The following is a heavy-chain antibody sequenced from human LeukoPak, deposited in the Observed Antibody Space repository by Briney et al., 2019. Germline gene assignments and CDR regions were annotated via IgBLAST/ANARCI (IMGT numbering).Heavy chain of an antibody. CDR1: GYTFTGYY. Sequence: ASVKLSCKASGYTFTGYYMHWVRQAPGQGLEWMGWINPNSGGTNYAQKFQGRVTMTRDTSISTAYMELSRLRSDDTAVYYCASFDSSGYYYYFDYWGQGTLVTVSS. CDR2: INPNSGGT. J-gene: IGHJ4*02. D-gene: IGHD3-22*01. CDR3: ASFDSSGYYYYFDY. V-gene: IGHV1-2*02.